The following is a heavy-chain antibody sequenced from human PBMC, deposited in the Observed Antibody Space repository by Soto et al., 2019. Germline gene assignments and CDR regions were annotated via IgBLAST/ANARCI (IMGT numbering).Heavy chain of an antibody. Sequence: PGGSLRLSCAASGFTFRTYNMIWVRQAPGKGLEWVSSISSSSSYIYYADSVKGRFTISRDNAKNSLYLQMNSLRAEDTAVYYCARQYPSSSRHFDHWGQGSRVTV. CDR1: GFTFRTYN. J-gene: IGHJ4*02. D-gene: IGHD6-6*01. CDR3: ARQYPSSSRHFDH. CDR2: ISSSSSYI. V-gene: IGHV3-21*01.